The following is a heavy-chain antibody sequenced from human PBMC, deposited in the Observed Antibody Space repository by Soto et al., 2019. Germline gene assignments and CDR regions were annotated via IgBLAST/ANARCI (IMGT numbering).Heavy chain of an antibody. Sequence: GGSLRLSCAASGFTFSSYGMHWVRQAPGKGLEWVAVISYDGSNKYYADSVKGRFTISRDNSKNTLYLQMNSLGAEETAVYYCAKDIYSRIQYIGYADAFDIWGQGTMVTVSS. J-gene: IGHJ3*02. CDR1: GFTFSSYG. V-gene: IGHV3-30*18. CDR2: ISYDGSNK. CDR3: AKDIYSRIQYIGYADAFDI. D-gene: IGHD5-12*01.